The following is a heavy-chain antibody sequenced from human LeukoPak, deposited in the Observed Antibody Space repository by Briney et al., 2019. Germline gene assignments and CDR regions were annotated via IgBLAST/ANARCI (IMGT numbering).Heavy chain of an antibody. Sequence: SVKVSCKASGGTFNNYANSWVRQAPGQGLEWMGEIIPIFGTAKYAQKFQGRVTITADESTSTAYMELSSLRSDDTAVYYCASHTQRRNDHFVGDYWGQGTLVTVSS. V-gene: IGHV1-69*13. J-gene: IGHJ4*02. CDR1: GGTFNNYA. D-gene: IGHD2-8*01. CDR3: ASHTQRRNDHFVGDY. CDR2: IIPIFGTA.